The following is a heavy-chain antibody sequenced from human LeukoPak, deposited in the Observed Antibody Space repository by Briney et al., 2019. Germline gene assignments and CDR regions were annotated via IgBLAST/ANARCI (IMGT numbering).Heavy chain of an antibody. V-gene: IGHV3-23*01. CDR1: GFTFSSYA. Sequence: GGSLRLSCAASGFTFSSYAMSWVRQAPGKGLEWVSATSGSGGSTYYADSVKGRFTISRDNSKNTLYLQMNSLRAEDTAVYYCAKDLGATDAFDIWGQGTMVTVSS. J-gene: IGHJ3*02. D-gene: IGHD1-26*01. CDR2: TSGSGGST. CDR3: AKDLGATDAFDI.